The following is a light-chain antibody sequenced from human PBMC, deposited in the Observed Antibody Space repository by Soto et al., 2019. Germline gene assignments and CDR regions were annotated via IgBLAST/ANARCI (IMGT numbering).Light chain of an antibody. J-gene: IGKJ1*01. CDR1: QSVSSSY. V-gene: IGKV3-20*01. CDR3: QQYGSSSWT. Sequence: EIVLTQSPGNLSLSPGERATLSCRASQSVSSSYLAWYQQKPGQAPRLLIYGTSSRATAIPDRFSGSGSGTDFTLTISRLEPEDFAGYYCQQYGSSSWTFGQGTKVEIK. CDR2: GTS.